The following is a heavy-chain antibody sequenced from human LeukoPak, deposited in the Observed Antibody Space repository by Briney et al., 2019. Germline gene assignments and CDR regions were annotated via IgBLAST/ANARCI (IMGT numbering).Heavy chain of an antibody. CDR3: AGPATVVPAAMFY. CDR2: IYHSGST. V-gene: IGHV4-34*01. Sequence: SETLSLTRAVYGGSLRGYYWSWIRPPPGKGLEWMGEIYHSGSTNYNPSLKSRVTISVDASKNQFSLKLSSVTAADAAVYYCAGPATVVPAAMFYWGQGSLVTVSS. CDR1: GGSLRGYY. D-gene: IGHD2-2*01. J-gene: IGHJ4*02.